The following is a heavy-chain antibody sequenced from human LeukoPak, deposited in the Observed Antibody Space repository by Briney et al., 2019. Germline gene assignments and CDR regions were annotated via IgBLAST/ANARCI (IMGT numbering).Heavy chain of an antibody. Sequence: GGSLRLSCAASGFTFSSYEMNWVRQAPGKGLEWVSYISSSGSTIYYADSVKGRFTISRDNAKNSLYLQMNSLRAEDTALYYCARGDYDYVWGSYRYTNLDYWGQGTLVTVSS. CDR3: ARGDYDYVWGSYRYTNLDY. J-gene: IGHJ4*02. CDR1: GFTFSSYE. V-gene: IGHV3-48*03. CDR2: ISSSGSTI. D-gene: IGHD3-16*02.